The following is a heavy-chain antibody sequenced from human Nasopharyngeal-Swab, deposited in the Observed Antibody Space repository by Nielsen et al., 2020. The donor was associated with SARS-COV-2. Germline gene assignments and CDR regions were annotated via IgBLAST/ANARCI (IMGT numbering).Heavy chain of an antibody. D-gene: IGHD6-13*01. CDR2: IKQDGSEK. Sequence: GESLKISCAASGFTFSSYWMSWVRQAPGKGLEWVANIKQDGSEKYYVDSVKGRFTISRDNAKNSLYLQMNSLRAEDTAVHYCARASGSSWDFDYWGQGTLVTVSS. CDR3: ARASGSSWDFDY. J-gene: IGHJ4*02. V-gene: IGHV3-7*03. CDR1: GFTFSSYW.